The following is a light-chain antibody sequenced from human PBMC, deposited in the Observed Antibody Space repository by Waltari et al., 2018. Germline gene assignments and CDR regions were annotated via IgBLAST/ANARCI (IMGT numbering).Light chain of an antibody. V-gene: IGLV2-8*01. J-gene: IGLJ1*01. CDR1: SSDIGGYNY. Sequence: QSALTQPPSASGSPGQSVTISCTGTSSDIGGYNYVSWYQKHPGKAPKLLIYEGTQRPSGVPGRFSGSKSGNTASLTVSGLHTEDEADYYCASYAGSNNYVFGTGTKVTVL. CDR2: EGT. CDR3: ASYAGSNNYV.